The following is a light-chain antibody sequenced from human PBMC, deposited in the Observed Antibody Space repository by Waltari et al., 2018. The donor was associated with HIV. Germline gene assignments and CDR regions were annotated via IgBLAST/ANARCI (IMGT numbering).Light chain of an antibody. Sequence: SYELTQTPSVSVSLGQTATVACGGDNLASKDVHWYQQKPGRPPVLVIYDNNKRPSGIPGRFSGFNSGITATLTISGAKGDDEADYYCQVWDSDTGVFGSGTKVTVL. J-gene: IGLJ1*01. CDR1: NLASKD. CDR3: QVWDSDTGV. V-gene: IGLV3-9*01. CDR2: DNN.